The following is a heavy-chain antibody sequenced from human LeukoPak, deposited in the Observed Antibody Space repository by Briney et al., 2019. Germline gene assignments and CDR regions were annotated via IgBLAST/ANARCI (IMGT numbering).Heavy chain of an antibody. CDR2: IIPIFGTP. V-gene: IGHV1-69*13. CDR3: ARGEVPAHYFDY. Sequence: ASVKVSCKASGYTFSSYAISWVRQAPGQGLEWMGGIIPIFGTPNYARKFQGRVTITADESTSTAYMELSSLRSEDTAMYYCARGEVPAHYFDYWGQGTLVTASS. CDR1: GYTFSSYA. D-gene: IGHD2-2*01. J-gene: IGHJ4*02.